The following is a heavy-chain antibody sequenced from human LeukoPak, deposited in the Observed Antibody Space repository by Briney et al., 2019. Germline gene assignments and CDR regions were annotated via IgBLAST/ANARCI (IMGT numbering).Heavy chain of an antibody. CDR2: IGAYNGNT. J-gene: IGHJ4*02. CDR3: AREWGVRPGYSGYVDY. Sequence: ASVKVSCKASGYTFTSYGISWVRQAPGQGLEWMGWIGAYNGNTNYAQKLQGRVTMTTDTSTSTAYMELRSLRSDDTAVYYCAREWGVRPGYSGYVDYWGQGTLVTVSS. D-gene: IGHD5-12*01. V-gene: IGHV1-18*01. CDR1: GYTFTSYG.